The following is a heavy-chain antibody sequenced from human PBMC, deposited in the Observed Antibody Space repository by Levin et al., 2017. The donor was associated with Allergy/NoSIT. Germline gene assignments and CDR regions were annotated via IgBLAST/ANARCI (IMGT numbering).Heavy chain of an antibody. D-gene: IGHD6-25*01. CDR1: GGSINTYY. CDR2: FCATGST. Sequence: SETLSLTCSVSGGSINTYYWNWVRQTAGKGLEWIGRFCATGSTDYNPSLKSRVTMSVDTSKNHFSLRLTSVTAADTAVDYCAGAHSSGSTLDYWGQGTLVTVSS. J-gene: IGHJ4*02. CDR3: AGAHSSGSTLDY. V-gene: IGHV4-4*07.